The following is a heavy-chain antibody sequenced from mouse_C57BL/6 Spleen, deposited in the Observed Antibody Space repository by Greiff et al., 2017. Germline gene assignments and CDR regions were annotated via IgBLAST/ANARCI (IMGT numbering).Heavy chain of an antibody. CDR1: GYTFTSYW. V-gene: IGHV1-69*01. CDR2: IDPSDSYT. CDR3: ARSVHSSGYWLGY. Sequence: QVQLQQPGAELVMPGASVKLSCKASGYTFTSYWMHWVKQRPGQGLEWIGEIDPSDSYTNYNQKFKGKSTLTVDKSSSTAYMQLSSLTSEGSAVYYCARSVHSSGYWLGYWGQGTLVTVSA. D-gene: IGHD3-2*02. J-gene: IGHJ3*01.